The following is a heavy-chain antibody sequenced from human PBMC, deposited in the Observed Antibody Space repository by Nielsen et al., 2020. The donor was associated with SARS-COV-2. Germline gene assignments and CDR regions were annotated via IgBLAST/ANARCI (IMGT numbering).Heavy chain of an antibody. V-gene: IGHV3-64*04. D-gene: IGHD2-21*02. J-gene: IGHJ4*02. CDR2: ISSNGGST. CDR3: ARAYCGGDCYSMESYFDY. Sequence: WIRQPPGKGLEYVSAISSNGGSTYYADSVKGRFTISRDNSKNTLYLQMNSLRAEDTAVYYCARAYCGGDCYSMESYFDYWGQGTLVTVSS.